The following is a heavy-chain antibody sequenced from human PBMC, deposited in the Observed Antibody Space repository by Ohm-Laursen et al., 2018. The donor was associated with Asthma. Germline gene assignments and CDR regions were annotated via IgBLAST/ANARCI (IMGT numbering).Heavy chain of an antibody. Sequence: SLRLSCSAPGITFSDSYMTWIRQAPGKGLEWISYISASAGTMYYADSVKGRFTISRDNAKKSLFLHMSSLRAEDTAVYYCARGTFYYESTGYYFFDHWGQGALVTVSS. CDR2: ISASAGTM. J-gene: IGHJ4*02. CDR1: GITFSDSY. CDR3: ARGTFYYESTGYYFFDH. D-gene: IGHD3-22*01. V-gene: IGHV3-11*01.